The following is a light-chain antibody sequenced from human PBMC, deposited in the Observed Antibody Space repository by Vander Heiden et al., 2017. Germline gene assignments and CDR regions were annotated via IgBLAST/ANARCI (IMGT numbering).Light chain of an antibody. Sequence: DTVMTQTPLSSPVTLGQPDSISCRPSQSLVHTDGNTYWSWLQQRPGQPPRPLLFKSSNRLSGVADRFSGRGAGRDVALKGSRVKAEDIRVCYSRQSKQYPRTFGEGTKVEIK. J-gene: IGKJ4*02. CDR3: RQSKQYPRT. V-gene: IGKV2-24*01. CDR2: KSS. CDR1: QSLVHTDGNTY.